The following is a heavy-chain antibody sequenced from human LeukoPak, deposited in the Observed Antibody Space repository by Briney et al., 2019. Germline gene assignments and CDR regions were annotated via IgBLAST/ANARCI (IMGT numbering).Heavy chain of an antibody. Sequence: ASVKVSCKASGYTFSGHDMHWVRQAPGQGPEWMGWINPNSGGTSYAQKFQGRVTITRNTSISTAYMELSSLRSEDTAVYYCARSRDYYYDSSGYYPGYFDYWGQGTLVTVSS. J-gene: IGHJ4*02. CDR1: GYTFSGHD. CDR3: ARSRDYYYDSSGYYPGYFDY. CDR2: INPNSGGT. V-gene: IGHV1-8*03. D-gene: IGHD3-22*01.